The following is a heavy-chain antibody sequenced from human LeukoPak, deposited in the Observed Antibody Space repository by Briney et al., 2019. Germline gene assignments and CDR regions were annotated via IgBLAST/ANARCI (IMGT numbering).Heavy chain of an antibody. V-gene: IGHV4-34*01. D-gene: IGHD2-2*01. CDR1: GGSFSGYY. Sequence: PSETLSLTCAVYGGSFSGYYWSWIRQPPGKGLEWIGEINHSGSTNYNPSLKGRVTISVDTSKNQFSLKLSSVTAADTAVYYCASFGYCSSTSCGGGYWGQGTLVTVSS. CDR2: INHSGST. J-gene: IGHJ4*02. CDR3: ASFGYCSSTSCGGGY.